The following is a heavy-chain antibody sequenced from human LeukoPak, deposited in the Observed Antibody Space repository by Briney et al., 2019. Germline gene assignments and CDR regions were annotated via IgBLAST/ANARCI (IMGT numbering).Heavy chain of an antibody. J-gene: IGHJ3*02. CDR1: RFTFSSYG. CDR2: ILYDATDT. D-gene: IGHD3-3*01. V-gene: IGHV3-30*02. CDR3: VKDLYLRGYDFWSGYSPEAFDI. Sequence: GGSLRLSCAASRFTFSSYGMHWVRQAPGKGLEWVAFILYDATDTYYADSVKGRFTISRDNSNNTLYLQMNSLRAEDTAVYYCVKDLYLRGYDFWSGYSPEAFDIWGQGTMVTVSS.